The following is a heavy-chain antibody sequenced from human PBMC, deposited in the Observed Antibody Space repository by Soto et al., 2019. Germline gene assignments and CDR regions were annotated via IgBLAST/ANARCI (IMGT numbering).Heavy chain of an antibody. CDR2: IKSDGTRR. CDR3: GTSEEIAAIILN. J-gene: IGHJ1*01. V-gene: IGHV3-74*01. CDR1: GFSFSSYW. Sequence: GGSLRLSCAASGFSFSSYWMHWVRQVPGKGLVWVSRIKSDGTRRDYAESVKGRFTISRDNAKNTLYLRMISLRVEDTAVYYRGTSEEIAAIILNWGXGSLVTVSS. D-gene: IGHD5-12*01.